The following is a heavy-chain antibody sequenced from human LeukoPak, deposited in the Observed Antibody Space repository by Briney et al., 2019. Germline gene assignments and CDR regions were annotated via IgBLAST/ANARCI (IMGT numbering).Heavy chain of an antibody. CDR1: GGTFSSYA. J-gene: IGHJ6*02. Sequence: ASVTVSCTASGGTFSSYAISWVRQAPGQGLEWMGGIIPIFGTANYAQKFQGRVTITADESTSTAYMELSSLRSEDTAVYYCARARTPLDFWSGYYTGILGMDVWGQGTTVTVSS. D-gene: IGHD3-3*01. V-gene: IGHV1-69*13. CDR2: IIPIFGTA. CDR3: ARARTPLDFWSGYYTGILGMDV.